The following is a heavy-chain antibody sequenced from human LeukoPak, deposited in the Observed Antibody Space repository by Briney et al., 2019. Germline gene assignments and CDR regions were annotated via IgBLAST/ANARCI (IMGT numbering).Heavy chain of an antibody. Sequence: PGGSLRLSCAASGFTFSTYAMHWVRQAPGKGLEYVAAINDNGGITHYTNSVKGRFTVSRDNSKDTLYLQMDSLRVEDMAVYYCAGAPPYGGGWYGPDEYWGQGTLVSVSS. D-gene: IGHD6-19*01. CDR1: GFTFSTYA. CDR2: INDNGGIT. V-gene: IGHV3-64*01. J-gene: IGHJ4*02. CDR3: AGAPPYGGGWYGPDEY.